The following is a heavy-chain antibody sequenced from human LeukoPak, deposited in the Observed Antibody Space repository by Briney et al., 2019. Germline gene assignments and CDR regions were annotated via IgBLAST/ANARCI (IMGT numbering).Heavy chain of an antibody. Sequence: PSETLSLTCTVSGGSISSGGYYWSWIRQHPGKGLEWIGYIYYSGSTYYNPSLKSRVTISVDTSKNQFSLKLSSVTAADTAVYYCARTPVPGDAFDIWGQGTRVTVSS. D-gene: IGHD3-10*01. CDR3: ARTPVPGDAFDI. CDR1: GGSISSGGYY. CDR2: IYYSGST. V-gene: IGHV4-31*03. J-gene: IGHJ3*02.